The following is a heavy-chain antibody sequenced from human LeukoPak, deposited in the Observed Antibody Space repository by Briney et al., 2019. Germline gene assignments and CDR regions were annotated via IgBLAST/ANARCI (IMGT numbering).Heavy chain of an antibody. CDR2: IYSGGST. CDR1: GFTVSSNY. Sequence: GGSLRLSCAASGFTVSSNYMSWVRQAPGKGLGWDSVIYSGGSTYYADSVKGRFTISRDNSKNTLYLQMNSLRAEDTAVYYCARDSGDSSGSLAFDYWGQGTLVTVSS. CDR3: ARDSGDSSGSLAFDY. D-gene: IGHD3-22*01. J-gene: IGHJ4*02. V-gene: IGHV3-53*01.